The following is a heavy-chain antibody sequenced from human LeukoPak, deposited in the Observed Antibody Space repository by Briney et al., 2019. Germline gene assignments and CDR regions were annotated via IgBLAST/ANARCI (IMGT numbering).Heavy chain of an antibody. Sequence: GGSLRLSCAASGFTFSSYSMNWVRQAPGKGLEWVSAISGSGGSTYYADSVKGRFTISRDNSKNTLYLQMNSLRAEDTAVYYCAKSYLSTVTTFDYWGQGTLVTVSS. CDR2: ISGSGGST. V-gene: IGHV3-23*01. J-gene: IGHJ4*02. CDR1: GFTFSSYS. CDR3: AKSYLSTVTTFDY. D-gene: IGHD4-17*01.